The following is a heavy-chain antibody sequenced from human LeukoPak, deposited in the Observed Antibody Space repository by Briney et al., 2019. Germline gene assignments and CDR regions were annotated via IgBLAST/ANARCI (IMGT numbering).Heavy chain of an antibody. J-gene: IGHJ5*02. CDR2: IYYSGST. CDR1: GGSISSYY. V-gene: IGHV4-59*01. D-gene: IGHD1-1*01. Sequence: SETLSLTCTVSGGSISSYYWSWIRQPPGKGLEWIGYIYYSGSTNYNPSLKSRVTISVDTSQNQFSLRLSSVTAADTAVYYCARDRTGNNWFDPWGQRTLVTVSS. CDR3: ARDRTGNNWFDP.